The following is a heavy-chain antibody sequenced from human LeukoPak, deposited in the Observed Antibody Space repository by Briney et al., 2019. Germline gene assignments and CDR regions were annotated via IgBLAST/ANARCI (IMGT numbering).Heavy chain of an antibody. CDR2: MNPNSGNT. D-gene: IGHD2-2*01. CDR3: ARDYGKIVVPSWFDP. V-gene: IGHV1-18*01. Sequence: ASVKVSCKASGYTFTSYDINWVRQATGQGLEWMGWMNPNSGNTNYAQKLQGRVTMTTDTSTSAAYMELRSLRSDDTAVYYCARDYGKIVVPSWFDPWGQGTLVTVSS. CDR1: GYTFTSYD. J-gene: IGHJ5*02.